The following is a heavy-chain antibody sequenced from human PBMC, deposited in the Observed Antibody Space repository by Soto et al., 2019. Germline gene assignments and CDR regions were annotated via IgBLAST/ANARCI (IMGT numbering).Heavy chain of an antibody. D-gene: IGHD1-26*01. CDR3: AGSPARSMFDY. CDR2: IYHTGST. Sequence: PSETLSLTCSVSGGSVSGGGYYWSWIRQLPGKGLEWIGYIYHTGSTFYNPSLKSRVTILLDTSKSQFSLKLTSVTAADTAMYYGAGSPARSMFDYWGQGTMVTVSS. J-gene: IGHJ4*02. V-gene: IGHV4-31*03. CDR1: GGSVSGGGYY.